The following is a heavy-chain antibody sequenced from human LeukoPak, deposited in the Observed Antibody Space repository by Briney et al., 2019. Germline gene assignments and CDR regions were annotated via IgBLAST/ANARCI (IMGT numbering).Heavy chain of an antibody. J-gene: IGHJ4*02. Sequence: SETLSLTCTVSGGSINSGGYYWSWIRQHPGKGLEWIGYIYYSGSTYYNPSLKSRVTISLDTSRTRFSLNLSSVTAADAAVYYCARMSETRNDYGDSYYFDYWGQGTLVTVSS. CDR3: ARMSETRNDYGDSYYFDY. V-gene: IGHV4-31*03. CDR2: IYYSGST. D-gene: IGHD4-17*01. CDR1: GGSINSGGYY.